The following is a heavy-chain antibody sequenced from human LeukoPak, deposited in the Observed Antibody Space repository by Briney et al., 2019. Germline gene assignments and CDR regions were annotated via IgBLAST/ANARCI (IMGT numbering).Heavy chain of an antibody. CDR1: GFTFSSYG. V-gene: IGHV3-33*06. CDR2: IWYDGSNK. D-gene: IGHD7-27*01. Sequence: GGSLRLSCAASGFTFSSYGMHWVRQAPGKGLEWVAVIWYDGSNKYYADSVKGRFTISRDNSKNTLYLQMNSLRAEDTAMYYCAKEGLTGDYFDYWGQGTLVTVSS. CDR3: AKEGLTGDYFDY. J-gene: IGHJ4*02.